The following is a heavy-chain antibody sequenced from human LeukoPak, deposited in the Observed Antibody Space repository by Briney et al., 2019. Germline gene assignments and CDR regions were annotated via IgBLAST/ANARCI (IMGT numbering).Heavy chain of an antibody. CDR1: GGSFSSSNYY. D-gene: IGHD2/OR15-2a*01. Sequence: SETLSLTCSVSGGSFSSSNYYWGWIRQPPGKGLEWIGTIYYSGSTYYNPSLKSRITISVDTSKNQFSLKMRSVTAADTAVYYCARPTSKLGSFDYWGQGTLVTVSS. V-gene: IGHV4-39*01. J-gene: IGHJ4*02. CDR3: ARPTSKLGSFDY. CDR2: IYYSGST.